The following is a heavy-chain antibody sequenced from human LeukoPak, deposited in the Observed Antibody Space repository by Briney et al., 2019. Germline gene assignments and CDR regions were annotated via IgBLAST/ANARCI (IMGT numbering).Heavy chain of an antibody. CDR3: ATELRNSSPSGWYFYY. CDR2: FDPEDRET. Sequence: XLSMHWVRQAPXKXGEWMGGFDPEDRETIYAQKFQGRVTMTEDPSTDTAYMELSSLRSEDPAVYYCATELRNSSPSGWYFYYWGQGTLVTVSS. CDR1: XLS. D-gene: IGHD6-19*01. J-gene: IGHJ4*02. V-gene: IGHV1-24*01.